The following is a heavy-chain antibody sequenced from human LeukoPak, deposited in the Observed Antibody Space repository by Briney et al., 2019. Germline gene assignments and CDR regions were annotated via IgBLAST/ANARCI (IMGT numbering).Heavy chain of an antibody. V-gene: IGHV3-74*03. J-gene: IGHJ4*02. CDR2: INSDGSSI. D-gene: IGHD3-10*01. CDR3: ARAEYGSGDY. Sequence: PGGSLRLSCAASGFTFSDYWMHWVRQAPGKGLVWVSRINSDGSSIKYADSVKGRFTIPRDNAKNTLYLQMNSLRVEDTAVYYCARAEYGSGDYWGQGTLVTVSS. CDR1: GFTFSDYW.